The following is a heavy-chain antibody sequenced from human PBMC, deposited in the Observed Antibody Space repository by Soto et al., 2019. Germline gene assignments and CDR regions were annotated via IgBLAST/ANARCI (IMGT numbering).Heavy chain of an antibody. D-gene: IGHD3-10*01. J-gene: IGHJ5*02. CDR2: IKQDGSEK. CDR3: ARGEAIGDDP. V-gene: IGHV3-7*01. CDR1: GLTFSSYW. Sequence: EVQLVESGGGLAQPGGSLRLSCAASGLTFSSYWMTWVRQAPGKGLEWVANIKQDGSEKCYVDSVKGRFTISRDNAKNSLYLQMNNLSVEDTAVYYCARGEAIGDDPWGHGTLVTVSS.